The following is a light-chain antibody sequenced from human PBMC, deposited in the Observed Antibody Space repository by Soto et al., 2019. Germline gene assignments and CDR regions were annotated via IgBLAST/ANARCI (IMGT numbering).Light chain of an antibody. J-gene: IGLJ1*01. CDR1: SSKIGSNY. V-gene: IGLV1-47*01. CDR2: RNN. Sequence: QSVLTQPPSASGTPGQRVTISCSGSSSKIGSNYVYWYQQLPGTAPKLLIYRNNQRPSGVPDRFSGSKSGTSASLAISGLRSEDEADYYCAAWDDSLSVYVFGTGTKVTVL. CDR3: AAWDDSLSVYV.